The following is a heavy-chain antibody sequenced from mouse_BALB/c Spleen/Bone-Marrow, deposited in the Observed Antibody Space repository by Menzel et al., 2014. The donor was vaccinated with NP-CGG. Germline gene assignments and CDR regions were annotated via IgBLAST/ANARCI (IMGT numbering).Heavy chain of an antibody. D-gene: IGHD1-1*02. CDR1: GFNIKDTY. CDR3: ARYGY. CDR2: IDAANGNS. V-gene: IGHV14-3*02. Sequence: DVKLVESGAELVKPGASVKLTCTGSGFNIKDTYMHWVKQRPEQGLEWIGRIDAANGNSKYDPKFQGKATITADTSSNTGYLQLSSLTSEDTAVYYCARYGYWGQGTSVTVSS. J-gene: IGHJ4*01.